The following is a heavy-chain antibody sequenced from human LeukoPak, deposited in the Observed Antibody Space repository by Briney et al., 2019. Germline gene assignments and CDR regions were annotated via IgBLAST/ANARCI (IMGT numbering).Heavy chain of an antibody. CDR1: GYTFPSNY. Sequence: ASVKVSCKAFGYTFPSNYMHWVRQAPGQGPEWMGVISPSGGSTTYAQKFQGRVTITRNTSISTAYMELSSLRSEDTAVYYCARGESLVVYSNYYYYMDVWGKGTTVTVSS. D-gene: IGHD2-2*01. CDR3: ARGESLVVYSNYYYYMDV. J-gene: IGHJ6*03. V-gene: IGHV1-46*01. CDR2: ISPSGGST.